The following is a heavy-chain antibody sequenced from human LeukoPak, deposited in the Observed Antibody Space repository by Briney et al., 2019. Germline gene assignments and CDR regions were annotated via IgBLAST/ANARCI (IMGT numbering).Heavy chain of an antibody. Sequence: SETLSLTCTVSGVSISDHYWIWVRQPPGKGLEYIGYIYYSGSTNSNPSLKSRVTMSVDTPKKQFSLNLRSVTAADTAVYYCARSSALDTVDYWGQGTLVTVSS. CDR1: GVSISDHY. CDR3: ARSSALDTVDY. D-gene: IGHD3-9*01. CDR2: IYYSGST. V-gene: IGHV4-59*11. J-gene: IGHJ4*02.